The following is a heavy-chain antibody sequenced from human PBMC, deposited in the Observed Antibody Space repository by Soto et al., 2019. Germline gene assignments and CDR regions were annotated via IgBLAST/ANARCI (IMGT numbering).Heavy chain of an antibody. Sequence: SETLSLTCTVSGGSISSGGYYWSWIRQHPGKGLEWIGYIYYSGSTYYNPSLKSRVTISVDTSKNQFSLKLSSVTAADTAVYYCARVDFWSGYYFDYWGQGTLVTVSS. V-gene: IGHV4-31*03. J-gene: IGHJ4*02. CDR2: IYYSGST. D-gene: IGHD3-3*01. CDR1: GGSISSGGYY. CDR3: ARVDFWSGYYFDY.